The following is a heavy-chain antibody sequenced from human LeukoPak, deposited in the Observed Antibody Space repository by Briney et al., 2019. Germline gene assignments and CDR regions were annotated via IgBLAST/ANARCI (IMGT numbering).Heavy chain of an antibody. V-gene: IGHV3-33*03. CDR3: ATGLDYGGHFNYYGMDV. CDR2: ISFDGTNK. CDR1: GFNLGSYG. D-gene: IGHD4-23*01. Sequence: GGPLRLSCVASGFNLGSYGMHWVRQAPGKGLEWVAVISFDGTNKYYADSLKGRFTISRDNAKNSLYLQMSSLRAEDTAVYYCATGLDYGGHFNYYGMDVWGQGTTVTVS. J-gene: IGHJ6*02.